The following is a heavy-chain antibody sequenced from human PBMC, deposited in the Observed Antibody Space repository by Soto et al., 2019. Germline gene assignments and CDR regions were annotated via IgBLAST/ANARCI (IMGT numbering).Heavy chain of an antibody. CDR1: GFTFSSHA. D-gene: IGHD2-15*01. CDR2: ISYDGSNK. Sequence: PGGSLRLSCAASGFTFSSHAMHWVRQAPGKGLEWVAVISYDGSNKYYADSVKGRFTISRDNSKNTLYLQMNSLRAEDTAVYYCARERCSGGSCYYYYGMDVWGQGTTVTVSS. CDR3: ARERCSGGSCYYYYGMDV. J-gene: IGHJ6*02. V-gene: IGHV3-30-3*01.